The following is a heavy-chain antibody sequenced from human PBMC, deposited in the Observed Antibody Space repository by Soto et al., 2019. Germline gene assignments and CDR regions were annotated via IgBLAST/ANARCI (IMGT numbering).Heavy chain of an antibody. Sequence: ASVKVSCKASGYTFTSYGISWVRQAPGQGLEWMGWISAYNGNTNYAQKLQGRVTMTTDTSTSTAYMELRSLRSDDTAVYYCAREVVGATSDWFDLWAQGTLVTFSS. J-gene: IGHJ5*02. CDR3: AREVVGATSDWFDL. V-gene: IGHV1-18*01. CDR2: ISAYNGNT. CDR1: GYTFTSYG. D-gene: IGHD1-26*01.